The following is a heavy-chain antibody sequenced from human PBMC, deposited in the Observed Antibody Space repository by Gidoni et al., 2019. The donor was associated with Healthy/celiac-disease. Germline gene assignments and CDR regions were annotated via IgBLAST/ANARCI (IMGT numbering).Heavy chain of an antibody. CDR3: AREGQQLAIGYFDY. CDR2: IYTSGST. J-gene: IGHJ4*02. V-gene: IGHV4-4*07. CDR1: GGSISSYY. Sequence: QVQLQESGPGLVKPSETLSLTCTVSGGSISSYYWSWIRQPAGKGLEWIGRIYTSGSTNYNPSLKSRVTMSVDTSKNQFSLKLSSVTAADTAVYYCAREGQQLAIGYFDYWGQGTLVTVSS. D-gene: IGHD6-13*01.